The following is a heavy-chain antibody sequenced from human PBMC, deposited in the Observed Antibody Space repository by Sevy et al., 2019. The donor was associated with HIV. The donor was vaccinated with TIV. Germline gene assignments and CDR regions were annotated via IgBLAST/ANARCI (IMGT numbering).Heavy chain of an antibody. CDR1: GYRFTSHW. CDR3: ATSRSGYFDSSGYYIY. V-gene: IGHV5-51*01. J-gene: IGHJ4*02. D-gene: IGHD3-22*01. CDR2: IYPDDSDT. Sequence: GESRKISCKGSGYRFTSHWIGWVRHMPGKGLEWMGVIYPDDSDTRYSPSFQGQVTFSADKSISTAYLQWSSLKASDTGVYYCATSRSGYFDSSGYYIYWGQGTLVTVSS.